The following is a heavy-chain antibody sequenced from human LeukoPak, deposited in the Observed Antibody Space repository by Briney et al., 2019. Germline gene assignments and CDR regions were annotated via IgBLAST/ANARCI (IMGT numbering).Heavy chain of an antibody. Sequence: GGSLRLSCAASGFTVSSNYMSWVRQAPGKGLEGVSVIYSGGSTYYADSVKGRFTISRDNAKNSLYLQMNSLRAEDTAVYYCARDCAYYDILTGYPRWFDYWGQGTLVTVSS. D-gene: IGHD3-9*01. CDR2: IYSGGST. J-gene: IGHJ4*02. CDR3: ARDCAYYDILTGYPRWFDY. V-gene: IGHV3-53*01. CDR1: GFTVSSNY.